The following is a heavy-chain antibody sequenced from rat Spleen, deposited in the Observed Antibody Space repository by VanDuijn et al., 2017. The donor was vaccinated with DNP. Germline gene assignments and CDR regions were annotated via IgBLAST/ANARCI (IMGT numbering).Heavy chain of an antibody. D-gene: IGHD1-4*01. CDR2: MWGGGST. Sequence: EVQLKESGPGLVQPSQTLSLTCTVSGFSLTDYSVHWVRQPPGKGLEWMGVMWGGGSTAYNSALKSRLSISRDTSKNQVFLKMNSLQTDDTGTYYCTRALAGYNDWFAYWGQGTLVTVSS. CDR1: GFSLTDYS. J-gene: IGHJ3*01. CDR3: TRALAGYNDWFAY. V-gene: IGHV2S63*01.